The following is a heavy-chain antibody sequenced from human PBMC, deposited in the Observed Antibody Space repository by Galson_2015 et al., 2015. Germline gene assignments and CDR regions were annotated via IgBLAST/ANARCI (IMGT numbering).Heavy chain of an antibody. Sequence: SVKVSCKASGYTFTSYAMHWVRQAPGQRLEWMGWINAGNGNTKYSQKFQGRVTITRDTSASTAYMELSSLRSEDTAVYYCAREGRYCSGGSCYSGWFDPWGQGTLVTVSS. D-gene: IGHD2-15*01. CDR1: GYTFTSYA. J-gene: IGHJ5*02. CDR3: AREGRYCSGGSCYSGWFDP. CDR2: INAGNGNT. V-gene: IGHV1-3*01.